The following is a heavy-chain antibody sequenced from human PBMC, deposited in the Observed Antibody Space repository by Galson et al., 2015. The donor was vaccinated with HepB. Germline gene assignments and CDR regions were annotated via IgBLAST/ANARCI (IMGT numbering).Heavy chain of an antibody. Sequence: ATLSLTCAVSGGSISSSNWWSWVRQPPGKGLEWIGEIYHSRSTNYNPSLKSRVTISLDKSKNQFSLNLSSVIAADTAVYYCARGIAVVPTGPQTAGEDYWGQGILVTVSS. D-gene: IGHD2-2*01. CDR3: ARGIAVVPTGPQTAGEDY. V-gene: IGHV4-4*02. CDR2: IYHSRST. CDR1: GGSISSSNW. J-gene: IGHJ4*02.